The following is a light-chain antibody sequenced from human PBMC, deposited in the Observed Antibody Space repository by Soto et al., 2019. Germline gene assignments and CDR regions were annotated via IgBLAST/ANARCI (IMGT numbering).Light chain of an antibody. CDR1: QGIRND. Sequence: AIQLTQSPSSLSASVGDRVTITCRASQGIRNDLGWYQQKPGKAPKLLIYAASSLQSGVPSRFSGSGFGAQFTLTISSLQPDDFVTYYCQQYAGFPSTFGGGTKVDIK. J-gene: IGKJ4*01. CDR2: AAS. CDR3: QQYAGFPST. V-gene: IGKV1-6*01.